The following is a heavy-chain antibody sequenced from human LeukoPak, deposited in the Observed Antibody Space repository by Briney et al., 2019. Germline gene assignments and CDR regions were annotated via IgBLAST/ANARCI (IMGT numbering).Heavy chain of an antibody. J-gene: IGHJ4*02. CDR3: ARHGETGILNY. CDR1: GGSISSSGNY. CDR2: IYNSGNP. D-gene: IGHD1-1*01. Sequence: SETLSLTCSVSGGSISSSGNYWGWIRQPPGKGLEWIGSIYNSGNPYYNSSLKTRVTVSVDTSKSQFSLKLSSVTAADTAVYYCARHGETGILNYWGQATLVTVSS. V-gene: IGHV4-39*01.